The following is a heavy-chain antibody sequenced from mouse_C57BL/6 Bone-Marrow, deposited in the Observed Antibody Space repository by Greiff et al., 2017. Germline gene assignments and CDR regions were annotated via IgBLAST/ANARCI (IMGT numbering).Heavy chain of an antibody. Sequence: EVQLMESGEGLVKPGGSLKLSCSASGFTFSSYAMSWVRQTPEKRLEWVAYISSGGDYIYYADTVKGRFTISRDNARNTLYLQMSSLTSEDTDMYYCTKDYYVSSYRYYAMDYWGQGTSVTVSS. D-gene: IGHD1-1*01. V-gene: IGHV5-9-1*02. CDR2: ISSGGDYI. CDR1: GFTFSSYA. CDR3: TKDYYVSSYRYYAMDY. J-gene: IGHJ4*01.